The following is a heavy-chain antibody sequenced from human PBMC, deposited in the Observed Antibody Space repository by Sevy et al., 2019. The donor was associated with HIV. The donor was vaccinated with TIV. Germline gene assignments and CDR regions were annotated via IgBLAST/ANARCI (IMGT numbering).Heavy chain of an antibody. CDR2: LSDSGVST. V-gene: IGHV3-23*01. D-gene: IGHD3-9*01. CDR3: ARDRATSATGTLFDY. CDR1: GFTSSSYA. Sequence: GGSLRLSCAASGFTSSSYAMSWVRQPPGRGLEWVSTLSDSGVSTYYADSVKGRFTISRDNSKNILYLQMNSLRAEDPAVDYCARDRATSATGTLFDYWGQGTLVTVSS. J-gene: IGHJ4*02.